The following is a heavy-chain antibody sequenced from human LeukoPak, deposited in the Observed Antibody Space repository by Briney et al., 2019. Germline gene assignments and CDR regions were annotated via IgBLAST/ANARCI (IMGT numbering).Heavy chain of an antibody. D-gene: IGHD6-19*01. Sequence: TSETLSLTCTVSGGSISSYYWSWIRQPAGKGPEWIGRIYISGSTNYNPSLKSRATISVDTSKNQFSLKLSSVTAADTAVYYCARSRPYSSGWYKSSAYFDYWGQGTLVTVSS. V-gene: IGHV4-4*07. J-gene: IGHJ4*02. CDR3: ARSRPYSSGWYKSSAYFDY. CDR1: GGSISSYY. CDR2: IYISGST.